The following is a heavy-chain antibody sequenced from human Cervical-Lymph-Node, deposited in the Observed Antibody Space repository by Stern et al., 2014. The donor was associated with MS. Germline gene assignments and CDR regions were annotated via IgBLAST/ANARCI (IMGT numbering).Heavy chain of an antibody. CDR2: IKSKTDGGTT. CDR1: GFTFSNAW. Sequence: EDQLVESGGGLVKPGGSLRLSCAASGFTFSNAWMSWVRQAPGKGLEWVGRIKSKTDGGTTDYAAPEKGRFTISRDNSKNTLYRQMNSLKTEDTAVYYCPPDYHYYGMDVWGQGTTVTVSS. CDR3: PPDYHYYGMDV. V-gene: IGHV3-15*01. J-gene: IGHJ6*02.